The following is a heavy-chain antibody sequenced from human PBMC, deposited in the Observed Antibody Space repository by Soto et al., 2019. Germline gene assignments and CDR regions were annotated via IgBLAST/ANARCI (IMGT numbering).Heavy chain of an antibody. D-gene: IGHD1-1*01. CDR3: AREETKDSQLEYDYYYMDV. Sequence: ASVKVSCKASGGTFSSYTISWVRQAPGQGLEWMGRIIPILGIANYAQKFQGRVTITADKSTSTAYMELSSLRSEDTAMYYCAREETKDSQLEYDYYYMDVWGKGTTVTVSS. CDR2: IIPILGIA. V-gene: IGHV1-69*04. CDR1: GGTFSSYT. J-gene: IGHJ6*03.